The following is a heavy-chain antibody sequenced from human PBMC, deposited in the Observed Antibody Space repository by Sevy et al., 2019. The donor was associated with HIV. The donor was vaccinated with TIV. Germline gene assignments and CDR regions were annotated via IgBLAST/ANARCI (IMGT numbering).Heavy chain of an antibody. J-gene: IGHJ4*02. D-gene: IGHD6-13*01. V-gene: IGHV3-30-3*01. Sequence: GGSLRLSCAASGFTFSSYPMHWVRQAPGKGLEWVAVISYDGSNKYYADSVKGRFTISRDNSKNTLYLQMNSLRAEDTAVYYCARDSSSWFDYWGQGTLVTVSS. CDR3: ARDSSSWFDY. CDR1: GFTFSSYP. CDR2: ISYDGSNK.